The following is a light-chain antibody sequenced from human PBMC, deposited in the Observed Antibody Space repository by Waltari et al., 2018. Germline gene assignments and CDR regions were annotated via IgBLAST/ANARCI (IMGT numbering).Light chain of an antibody. V-gene: IGKV1-6*01. CDR2: AAS. J-gene: IGKJ2*03. Sequence: IQMTQSPSALSSSVGAPVTISSRASQNIYSNLAWYQQKPGKAPKLLIYAASSLQSGIPSRFSGSGSGTDFTLTISSLQPEDSVVYYCQHYSDKPYSFGQGTKVEIK. CDR3: QHYSDKPYS. CDR1: QNIYSN.